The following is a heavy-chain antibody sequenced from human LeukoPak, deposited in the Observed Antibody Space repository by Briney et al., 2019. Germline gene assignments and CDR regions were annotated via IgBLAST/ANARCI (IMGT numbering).Heavy chain of an antibody. Sequence: SETLSLTCAVYGGSFSDYSWTWIRQPPGKGLEWIGQISHSGSTNYHPSLKSRVTISVDTSKNQFSLNLTSVTAADTAVYYCARGRFGVVTMAYYYFMDVWGKGTTVTVSS. CDR1: GGSFSDYS. CDR2: ISHSGST. D-gene: IGHD3-3*01. CDR3: ARGRFGVVTMAYYYFMDV. J-gene: IGHJ6*03. V-gene: IGHV4-34*01.